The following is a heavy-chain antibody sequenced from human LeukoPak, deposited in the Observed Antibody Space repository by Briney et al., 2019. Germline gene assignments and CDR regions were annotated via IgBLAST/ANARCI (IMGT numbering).Heavy chain of an antibody. J-gene: IGHJ5*02. CDR1: GFTFRSYG. D-gene: IGHD3-3*01. Sequence: PGGSLRLSCAASGFTFRSYGLSWVRQAPGKGLEWVSTISGSGESTYYADSVKGRFTISRDNAKNSLYLQMNSLRAEDTAVYYCAKDRGPQVLRFFGGFDPWGQGTLVTVSS. V-gene: IGHV3-23*01. CDR3: AKDRGPQVLRFFGGFDP. CDR2: ISGSGEST.